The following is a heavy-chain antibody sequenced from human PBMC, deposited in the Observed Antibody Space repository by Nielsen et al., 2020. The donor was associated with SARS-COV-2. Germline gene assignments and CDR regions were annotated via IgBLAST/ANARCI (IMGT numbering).Heavy chain of an antibody. D-gene: IGHD3-16*01. V-gene: IGHV5-51*01. CDR3: ARRHMIPFGAGTYHFDF. J-gene: IGHJ4*02. CDR1: GYSFSSYW. CDR2: IYPGDSET. Sequence: GESLKISCEASGYSFSSYWIAWVRQRPGKGLEWMGIIYPGDSETKYSPSFQGQVTMSVDKSLRTAYLQWRTLKASDIAMYYCARRHMIPFGAGTYHFDFWGQGTLVTVSS.